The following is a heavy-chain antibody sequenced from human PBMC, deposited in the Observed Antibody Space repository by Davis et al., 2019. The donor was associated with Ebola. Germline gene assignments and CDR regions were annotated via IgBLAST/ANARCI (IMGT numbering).Heavy chain of an antibody. D-gene: IGHD5-18*01. J-gene: IGHJ5*02. Sequence: MPSETLSLTCVVYGGSFSGFYWSWIRLPPGKGLEWIGDIYHTGTTNYNPSLRSRVTISIDMSRNHFSLNLSAVTAADTALYYCARGPRYSYKGLNWFDPWGQGTLVTVSS. CDR1: GGSFSGFY. CDR2: IYHTGTT. V-gene: IGHV4-34*01. CDR3: ARGPRYSYKGLNWFDP.